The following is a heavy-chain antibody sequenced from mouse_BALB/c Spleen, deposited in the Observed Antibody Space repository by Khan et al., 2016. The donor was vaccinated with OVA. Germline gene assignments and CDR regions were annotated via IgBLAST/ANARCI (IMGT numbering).Heavy chain of an antibody. D-gene: IGHD2-3*01. CDR3: ARRRNYDGYYGGAMDY. CDR2: ISSGSSTI. J-gene: IGHJ4*01. V-gene: IGHV5-17*02. CDR1: GFTFSGFG. Sequence: EVELVESGGGLVQPGGSRKLSCAASGFTFSGFGMHWVRQAPEKGLEWVAYISSGSSTIYYADTVKGRFTISRDNPKNTLFLQMTSLRSEDTAMYYCARRRNYDGYYGGAMDYWGQGTSVTVSS.